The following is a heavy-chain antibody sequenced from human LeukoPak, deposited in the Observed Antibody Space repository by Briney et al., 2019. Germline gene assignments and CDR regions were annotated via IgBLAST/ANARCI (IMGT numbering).Heavy chain of an antibody. CDR1: GGTFSSYA. J-gene: IGHJ4*02. V-gene: IGHV1-69*01. CDR3: ARAGGTMVQPRVYSFDY. D-gene: IGHD3-10*01. CDR2: IIPIFGTA. Sequence: ASVKVSCKASGGTFSSYAISWVRQAPGQGLGWMGGIIPIFGTANYAQKFQGRVTITADESTSTAYMELSSLRSEDTAVYYCARAGGTMVQPRVYSFDYWGQGTLVTVSS.